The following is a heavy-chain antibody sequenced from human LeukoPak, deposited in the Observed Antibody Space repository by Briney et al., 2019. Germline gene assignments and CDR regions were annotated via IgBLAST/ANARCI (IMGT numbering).Heavy chain of an antibody. CDR3: AREGAYYGSGRIRYYFDY. D-gene: IGHD3-10*01. J-gene: IGHJ4*02. CDR2: ISAYNGNT. CDR1: GYTFTSYG. V-gene: IGHV1-18*01. Sequence: GASVKVSCKAPGYTFTSYGISWVRQAPGQGLEWMGWISAYNGNTNYAQKLQGRVTMTTDTSTSTAYMELRSLRSDDTAVYYCAREGAYYGSGRIRYYFDYWGQGTLVTVSS.